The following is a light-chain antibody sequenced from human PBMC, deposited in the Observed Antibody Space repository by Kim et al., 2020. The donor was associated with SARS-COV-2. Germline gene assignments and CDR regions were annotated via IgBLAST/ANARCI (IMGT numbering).Light chain of an antibody. J-gene: IGLJ1*01. CDR1: SSNIGADYD. V-gene: IGLV1-40*01. CDR2: GNR. CDR3: QSYDSGLRGFV. Sequence: QSVLTQPPSVSGAPGQTVAISCTGSSSNIGADYDVHWYQQFPGKAPKLLIYGNRNRPSGVPDRFSASKSGTSASLAIAGLQADDGADYYCQSYDSGLRGFVFGTGTTVTVL.